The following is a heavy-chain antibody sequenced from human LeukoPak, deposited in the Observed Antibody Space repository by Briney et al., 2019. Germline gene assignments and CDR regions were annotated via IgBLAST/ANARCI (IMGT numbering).Heavy chain of an antibody. CDR1: GFTFSSYV. CDR3: ARQRRSGYSSGWYPGDY. V-gene: IGHV3-30*03. CDR2: ISYDGSNK. D-gene: IGHD6-19*01. Sequence: GWSLRLSCAASGFTFSSYVMHWVRQAPGKGLEWVAVISYDGSNKYYADSVKGRFTISRDNSKNTLYLQMNSLRAEDTAVYYCARQRRSGYSSGWYPGDYWGQGTLVTVSS. J-gene: IGHJ4*02.